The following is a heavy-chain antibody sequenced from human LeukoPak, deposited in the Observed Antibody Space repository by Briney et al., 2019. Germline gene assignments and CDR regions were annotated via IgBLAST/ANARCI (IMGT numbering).Heavy chain of an antibody. CDR1: GFTFSSYW. V-gene: IGHV3-7*05. J-gene: IGHJ4*02. CDR2: IKQDGSEK. Sequence: GGSLRLSCAASGFTFSSYWMSWVRQAPGKGLEWVANIKQDGSEKYFVDSVKGRFTISRDNVKNSLYLQMNSLRAEDTAVYYCARDGGRGYFDSWGQGTLVTVSS. CDR3: ARDGGRGYFDS. D-gene: IGHD2-15*01.